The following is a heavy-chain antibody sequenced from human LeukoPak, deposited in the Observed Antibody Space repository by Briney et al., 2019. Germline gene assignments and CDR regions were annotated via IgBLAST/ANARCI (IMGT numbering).Heavy chain of an antibody. Sequence: SSETLSLTCTVSGGSISSSSYSWGWIRQPPGKGLEWIGSIYYSGSTYYNPSLKSRVTISVDTSKNQFSLKLSSVTAADTAVYYCARHGTRIAVAPNWFDPWGQGTLVTVSS. J-gene: IGHJ5*02. D-gene: IGHD6-19*01. CDR1: GGSISSSSYS. V-gene: IGHV4-39*01. CDR3: ARHGTRIAVAPNWFDP. CDR2: IYYSGST.